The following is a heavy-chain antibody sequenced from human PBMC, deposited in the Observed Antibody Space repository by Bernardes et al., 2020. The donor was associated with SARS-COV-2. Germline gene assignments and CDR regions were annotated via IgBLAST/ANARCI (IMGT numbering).Heavy chain of an antibody. Sequence: SESLSLTCTVSGGSVSSSDHYWGWLRQPPGKGLEWIGCVYYSGTTYYNPSLKSRVTMSVDTSKNQFSLKLSSVTAADAAVYYCARIAAGGIIDAFDIWGQGTLVTVFS. J-gene: IGHJ3*02. D-gene: IGHD6-13*01. V-gene: IGHV4-39*07. CDR1: GGSVSSSDHY. CDR3: ARIAAGGIIDAFDI. CDR2: VYYSGTT.